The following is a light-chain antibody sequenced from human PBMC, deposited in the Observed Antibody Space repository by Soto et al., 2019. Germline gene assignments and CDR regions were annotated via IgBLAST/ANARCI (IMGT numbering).Light chain of an antibody. CDR1: SGSIASNY. V-gene: IGLV6-57*04. CDR3: QSYDSSNHVV. Sequence: NFMLTQPHSVSESPGKTVTISCTRSSGSIASNYVQWYQQRPGSAPTTVIYEDNQRPSGVPDRFSGSIDSSSNSASLTISXXXXXXXADYYCQSYDSSNHVVFGGGTKLTVL. CDR2: EDN. J-gene: IGLJ2*01.